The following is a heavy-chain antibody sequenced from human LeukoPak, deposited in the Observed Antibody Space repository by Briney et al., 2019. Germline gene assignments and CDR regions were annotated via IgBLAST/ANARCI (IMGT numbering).Heavy chain of an antibody. Sequence: PSETLSLTCTVSGGSISSYYWSWIRQPAGKGLEWIGRIYTSGSTNYNPSLKSRVTMSVDTSKNQFSLKLSSVTAADTAVYYCARDFCGGDCYSFWFDPWGQGTPVTVSS. D-gene: IGHD2-21*02. CDR2: IYTSGST. CDR1: GGSISSYY. V-gene: IGHV4-4*07. CDR3: ARDFCGGDCYSFWFDP. J-gene: IGHJ5*02.